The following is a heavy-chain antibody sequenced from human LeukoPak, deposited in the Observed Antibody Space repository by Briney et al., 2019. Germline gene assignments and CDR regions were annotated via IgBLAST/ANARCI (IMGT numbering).Heavy chain of an antibody. CDR2: VSGSGGST. CDR3: ARGPLTAVAGTTSDS. D-gene: IGHD6-19*01. V-gene: IGHV3-23*01. J-gene: IGHJ4*02. Sequence: GGSLRLSCAASGFTFSNYAMSWVRQSPRKGLEWVSAVSGSGGSTYYADSVRGRCTVSRDNSQITLYLQMTSLTAQDTAVYFCARGPLTAVAGTTSDSWGRGTLVTVSS. CDR1: GFTFSNYA.